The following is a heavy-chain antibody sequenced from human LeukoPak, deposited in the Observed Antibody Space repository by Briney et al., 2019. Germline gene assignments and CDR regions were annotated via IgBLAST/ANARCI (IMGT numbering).Heavy chain of an antibody. CDR3: ARAPYYDILTVPFDY. J-gene: IGHJ4*02. CDR2: ISSSSSYI. Sequence: GGSLRLSCAASEFTFRSYWMNWVRQAPGKGLEWVSSISSSSSYIYYADSVKGRLTISRDNAKNSLYLQMNSLRAEDTAVYYCARAPYYDILTVPFDYWGQGTLVTVSS. V-gene: IGHV3-21*01. CDR1: EFTFRSYW. D-gene: IGHD3-9*01.